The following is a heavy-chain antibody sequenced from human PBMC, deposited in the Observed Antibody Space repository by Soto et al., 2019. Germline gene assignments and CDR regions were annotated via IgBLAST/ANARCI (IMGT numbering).Heavy chain of an antibody. J-gene: IGHJ5*02. V-gene: IGHV4-39*07. CDR1: GGSISSSSYY. CDR3: ARGGTTVTTYDFDP. Sequence: SETLSLTCTVSGGSISSSSYYWGWIRQPPGKGLEWIGGIYHSGSTNCNPSLKSRVTISVDTSKNQFSLKLSSVTAADTAVYYCARGGTTVTTYDFDPWGQGTLVTVS. CDR2: IYHSGST. D-gene: IGHD4-4*01.